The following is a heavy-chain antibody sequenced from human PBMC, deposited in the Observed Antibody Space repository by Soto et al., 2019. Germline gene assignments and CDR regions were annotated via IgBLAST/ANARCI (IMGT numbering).Heavy chain of an antibody. CDR1: GGTFSTYT. J-gene: IGHJ4*02. V-gene: IGHV1-69*08. Sequence: QVQLVQSGAEVKKPGSSVKVSCKASGGTFSTYTFSWVRQAPGQGLEWMGRIIPILDITNYAQKFQGRVTITADKSTSTAYMELNSLRSEDTAIYYCSRDNRTSGTTASGAYWGQGTMVTVSS. CDR3: SRDNRTSGTTASGAY. CDR2: IIPILDIT. D-gene: IGHD1-1*01.